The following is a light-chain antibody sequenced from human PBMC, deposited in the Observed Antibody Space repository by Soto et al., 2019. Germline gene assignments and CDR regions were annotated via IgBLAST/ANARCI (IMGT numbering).Light chain of an antibody. Sequence: QSVLTQPPSASGAPGQTVPLSCSCSRSNIGTKTVHWYRQLPGTAPKLLIYRINQRPSGVPDRFSGSKSGTSASLAISGLLSEDEAVYYCAAWDDSLNGLLGTGTKLTVL. CDR3: AAWDDSLNGL. J-gene: IGLJ1*01. V-gene: IGLV1-44*01. CDR2: RIN. CDR1: RSNIGTKT.